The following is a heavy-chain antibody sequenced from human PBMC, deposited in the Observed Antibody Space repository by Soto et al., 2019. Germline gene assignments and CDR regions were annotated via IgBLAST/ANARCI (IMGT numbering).Heavy chain of an antibody. D-gene: IGHD3-22*01. CDR3: ARDEMIVVGSHLYFLRMDL. V-gene: IGHV4-4*07. CDR1: GGSISSYY. Sequence: LSLTCTVSGGSISSYYWSWIRQPAGKGLEWIGRIYTSGSTNYNPSLKSRVTMSVDTSKNQFSLKLSSVTAADTAVYYCARDEMIVVGSHLYFLRMDLWGPGTTVTVSS. J-gene: IGHJ6*02. CDR2: IYTSGST.